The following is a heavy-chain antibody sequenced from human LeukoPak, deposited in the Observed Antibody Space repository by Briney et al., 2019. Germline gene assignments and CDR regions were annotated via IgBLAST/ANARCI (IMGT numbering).Heavy chain of an antibody. CDR3: ASYCSSTSCNDAFDI. CDR1: GGSISSYY. CDR2: IYYSGST. D-gene: IGHD2-2*01. V-gene: IGHV4-59*01. J-gene: IGHJ3*02. Sequence: SETLSLTCTVFGGSISSYYWSWIRQPPGKGLEWIGYIYYSGSTNYNPSLKSRVTISVDTSKNQFSLKLSSVTAADTAVYYCASYCSSTSCNDAFDIWGQGTMVTVSS.